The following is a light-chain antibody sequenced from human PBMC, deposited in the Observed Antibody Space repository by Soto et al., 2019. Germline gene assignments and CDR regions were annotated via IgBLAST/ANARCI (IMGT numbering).Light chain of an antibody. CDR2: WAS. V-gene: IGKV4-1*01. J-gene: IGKJ4*01. CDR1: QSVLYSSKNKNY. CDR3: QQYSSNPLT. Sequence: DIVMTQSPDSLAVSLGERTTINCKSSQSVLYSSKNKNYLAWYQQKPGQPPKLLIYWASTRESGVPDRFSGSGSGTDFTLTISSLQAEDVAVYYCQQYSSNPLTFGGGTKVEIK.